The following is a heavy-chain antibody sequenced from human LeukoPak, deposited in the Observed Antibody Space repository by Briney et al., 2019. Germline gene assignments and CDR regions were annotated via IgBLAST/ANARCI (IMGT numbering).Heavy chain of an antibody. J-gene: IGHJ6*02. V-gene: IGHV3-13*01. CDR2: IGTAGDT. Sequence: GGSLRLSCAASGFTFSSYDMHWVCQATGKGLEWVSAIGTAGDTYYPGSVKGRFTISRENAKNSLYLQMNSLRAGDTAVYYCARERPELWFGEIRLYGMDVWGQGTTVTVSS. CDR3: ARERPELWFGEIRLYGMDV. D-gene: IGHD3-10*01. CDR1: GFTFSSYD.